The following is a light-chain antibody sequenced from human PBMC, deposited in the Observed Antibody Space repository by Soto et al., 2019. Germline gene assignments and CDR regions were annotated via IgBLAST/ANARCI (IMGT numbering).Light chain of an antibody. CDR1: SSDVDDYNY. Sequence: QSALTQPRSVSGSPGQSVTISCTGTSSDVDDYNYVYWYQQHPDTAPKLMIYDVTKRPSGVPDRFSGSKSGNTAALTISGLQAEDEADYYCCSYAGGYVFEVIFGGGTKLTVL. CDR3: CSYAGGYVFEVI. CDR2: DVT. J-gene: IGLJ2*01. V-gene: IGLV2-11*01.